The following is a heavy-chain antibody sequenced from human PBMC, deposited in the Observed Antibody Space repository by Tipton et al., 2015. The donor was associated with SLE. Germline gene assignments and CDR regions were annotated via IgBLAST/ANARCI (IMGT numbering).Heavy chain of an antibody. CDR2: INHSGRT. D-gene: IGHD2-8*01. J-gene: IGHJ3*02. CDR1: GGSFSGYY. CDR3: ARRMGARAFDI. Sequence: TLSLTCAVSGGSFSGYYWIWIRQPPGKGLECIGEINHSGRTNYNPSLKSRVSISVDTSKNQFSLRLSPVTAADTAVYYCARRMGARAFDIWGQGTMVTVSS. V-gene: IGHV4-34*01.